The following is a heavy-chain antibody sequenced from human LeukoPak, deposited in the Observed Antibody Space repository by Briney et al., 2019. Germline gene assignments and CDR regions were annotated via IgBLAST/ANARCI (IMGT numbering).Heavy chain of an antibody. V-gene: IGHV1-69*05. D-gene: IGHD5-24*01. CDR2: IIPIFGTT. CDR3: AGTSRDGYLYYFDY. Sequence: SVKVSCKASGGTFSNYATRWVRQAPGQGLEWMGGIIPIFGTTSYAQKFQGRVTITTDESTSTAYMELSSLRSDDTAVYYCAGTSRDGYLYYFDYWGQGTLVTVSS. CDR1: GGTFSNYA. J-gene: IGHJ4*02.